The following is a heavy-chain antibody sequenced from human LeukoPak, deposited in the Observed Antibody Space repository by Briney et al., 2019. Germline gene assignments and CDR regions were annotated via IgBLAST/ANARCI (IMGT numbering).Heavy chain of an antibody. CDR1: GYTFTSCG. CDR3: ARVRGATLSYHYFDY. D-gene: IGHD1-26*01. V-gene: IGHV3-48*02. Sequence: GGSLRLSCAASGYTFTSCGMNWVRQAPGKGLEWVSFIIGSGDLIYYADSVTGRFTISRDNAKNSLYLQMNSLRDDDTAVYYCARVRGATLSYHYFDYWGQGALVTVSS. J-gene: IGHJ4*02. CDR2: IIGSGDLI.